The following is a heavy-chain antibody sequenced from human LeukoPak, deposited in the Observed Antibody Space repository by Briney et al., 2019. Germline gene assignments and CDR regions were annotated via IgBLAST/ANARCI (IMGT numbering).Heavy chain of an antibody. V-gene: IGHV3-23*01. CDR2: IHGAGAVT. D-gene: IGHD4-11*01. J-gene: IGHJ3*01. Sequence: GGSLRLSCAASGFTFSNFGMTWVRQAPGQGLEWVSSIHGAGAVTGYADSVKGRFTTSRDNSENTLYVHMDSLRADDTAVYYCARDPNGDYIGAFDFRGQGTMVTVSS. CDR3: ARDPNGDYIGAFDF. CDR1: GFTFSNFG.